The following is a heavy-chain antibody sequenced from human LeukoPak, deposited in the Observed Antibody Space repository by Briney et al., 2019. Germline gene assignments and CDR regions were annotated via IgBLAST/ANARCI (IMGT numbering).Heavy chain of an antibody. V-gene: IGHV3-30*02. CDR3: AKISGYYPSDY. CDR1: GFTFSSYG. D-gene: IGHD3-22*01. Sequence: GGSLRLSCAASGFTFSSYGMHWVRQAPGKGLEWVSFIRYDGTNKYYADSVKGRFTISRDNSKNTLYLQMYSLRAEDTAVYYCAKISGYYPSDYWGQGTLVTVSS. CDR2: IRYDGTNK. J-gene: IGHJ4*02.